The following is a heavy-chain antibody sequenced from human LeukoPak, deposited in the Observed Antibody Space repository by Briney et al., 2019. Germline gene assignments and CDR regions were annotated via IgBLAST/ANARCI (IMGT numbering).Heavy chain of an antibody. Sequence: PGGSLRLSCAASGFTFSSYAMHWVRQAPGKGLEWVAVISYDGSNKYYADSVKGRFTISRDNSENTLYLQMNSLRAEDTAVYYCARDKGYSYLFDYWGQGTLVTVSS. J-gene: IGHJ4*02. CDR2: ISYDGSNK. V-gene: IGHV3-30*04. CDR1: GFTFSSYA. D-gene: IGHD5-18*01. CDR3: ARDKGYSYLFDY.